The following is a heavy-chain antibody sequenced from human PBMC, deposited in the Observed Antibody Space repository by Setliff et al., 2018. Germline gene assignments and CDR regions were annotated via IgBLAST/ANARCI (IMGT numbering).Heavy chain of an antibody. D-gene: IGHD6-19*01. J-gene: IGHJ6*02. Sequence: SETLSLTCTVYGGSFSNYYWGWIRQSPGKGLEWIGEINDSGTTNYSPSLKSRVTISLDASTNQFSLKLRSVSAADTAVYYCARGPDLTAVGATYFYGMDVWGQGATVTVSS. CDR1: GGSFSNYY. CDR3: ARGPDLTAVGATYFYGMDV. V-gene: IGHV4-34*01. CDR2: INDSGTT.